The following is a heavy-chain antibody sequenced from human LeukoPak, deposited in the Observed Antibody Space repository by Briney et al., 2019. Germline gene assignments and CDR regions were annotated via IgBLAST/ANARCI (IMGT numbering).Heavy chain of an antibody. Sequence: GGSLRLSCAASGFTFSDYYMSWIRQAPGKGLEWVSYISSSGSTIYYADCVKGRFTISRDNAKNSLYLQMNSLRAEDTAVYYCARRGRYCSGGSCYSALDYWGQGTLVTVSS. CDR1: GFTFSDYY. CDR2: ISSSGSTI. J-gene: IGHJ4*02. D-gene: IGHD2-15*01. V-gene: IGHV3-11*04. CDR3: ARRGRYCSGGSCYSALDY.